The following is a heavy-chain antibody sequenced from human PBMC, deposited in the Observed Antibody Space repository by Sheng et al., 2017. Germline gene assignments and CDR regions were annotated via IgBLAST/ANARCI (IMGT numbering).Heavy chain of an antibody. Sequence: QVQLQQWGAGLLKPSETLSLTCAVYGGSFSGYYWSWIRQPPGKGLEWIGEINHSGSTNYNPSLKSRVTISVDTSKNQFSLKLSSVTAADTAVYYCARGGDSSGYYHDAFDIWGQGTMVTVSS. D-gene: IGHD3-22*01. CDR2: INHSGST. CDR3: ARGGDSSGYYHDAFDI. CDR1: GGSFSGYY. V-gene: IGHV4-34*01. J-gene: IGHJ3*02.